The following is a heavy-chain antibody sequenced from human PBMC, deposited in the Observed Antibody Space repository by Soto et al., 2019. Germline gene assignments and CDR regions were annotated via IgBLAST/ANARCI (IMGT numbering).Heavy chain of an antibody. J-gene: IGHJ4*02. Sequence: QLQLQESGPGLVKPSETLSLTCTVSGGSISSSSYYWGWIRQPPGKGLEWIGSIYYSGSTYYNPSLKSRVTISVDTSKNQFSLKLSSVTAADTAVYYCASSGIAAAGTGWGGRFDYWGQGTLVTVSS. CDR3: ASSGIAAAGTGWGGRFDY. D-gene: IGHD6-13*01. V-gene: IGHV4-39*01. CDR1: GGSISSSSYY. CDR2: IYYSGST.